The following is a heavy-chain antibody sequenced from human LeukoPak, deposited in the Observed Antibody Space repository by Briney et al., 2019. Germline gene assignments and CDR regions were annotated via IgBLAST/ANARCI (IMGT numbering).Heavy chain of an antibody. CDR2: ISAYNGNT. Sequence: ASVKVSCKASGYTFTSYGISWVRQAPGQGLEWMGWISAYNGNTNYAQKLQGRVTMTTDTSTSTAYMELRSLRSDDTAVYYCARGGEAVAGETRRSRAFDIWDQGTMVTVSS. V-gene: IGHV1-18*01. CDR3: ARGGEAVAGETRRSRAFDI. CDR1: GYTFTSYG. D-gene: IGHD6-19*01. J-gene: IGHJ3*02.